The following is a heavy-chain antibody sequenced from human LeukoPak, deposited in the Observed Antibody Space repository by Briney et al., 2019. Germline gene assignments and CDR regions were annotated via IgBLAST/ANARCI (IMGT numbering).Heavy chain of an antibody. V-gene: IGHV4-59*05. CDR2: IYYSGST. CDR3: ARHLPCRAVAGAGEFDY. CDR1: GGSINDFY. Sequence: PSETLSLTCTVSGGSINDFYWSWIRQAPGKGLEWIGSIYYSGSTYYNPSLKSRVTISVDTSKNQFSLKLSSVTAADTAVYYCARHLPCRAVAGAGEFDYWGQRTLVTVSS. D-gene: IGHD6-19*01. J-gene: IGHJ4*02.